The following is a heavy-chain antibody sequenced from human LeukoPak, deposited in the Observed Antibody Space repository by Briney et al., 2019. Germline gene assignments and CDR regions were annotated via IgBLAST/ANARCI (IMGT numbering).Heavy chain of an antibody. CDR3: AREPPARGYDY. V-gene: IGHV4-59*01. J-gene: IGHJ4*02. D-gene: IGHD5-18*01. CDR1: GGSISSYY. Sequence: SETLSLTCTVSGGSISSYYWSWIRQPPGKGLEWIGYIYYSGSTNYNPSLKSRVTISVDTSKNQLSLKLSSVTAADTAVYYCAREPPARGYDYWGQGTLVTVSS. CDR2: IYYSGST.